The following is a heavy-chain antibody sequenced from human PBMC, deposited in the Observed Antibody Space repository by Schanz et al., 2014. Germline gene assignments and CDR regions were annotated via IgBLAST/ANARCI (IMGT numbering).Heavy chain of an antibody. CDR3: ARLWGGWRSPDY. CDR2: IYYSGST. CDR1: GDSISSTSYY. J-gene: IGHJ4*02. Sequence: QLQMQESGPGLVKPSETLSLTCSVSGDSISSTSYYWGWIRQPPGKGLEWIGSIYYSGSTYYNASLKSRVTISVDPSKNQFSLKLNSVTAADSAVYYCARLWGGWRSPDYWGQGTLVTVSS. V-gene: IGHV4-39*01. D-gene: IGHD6-19*01.